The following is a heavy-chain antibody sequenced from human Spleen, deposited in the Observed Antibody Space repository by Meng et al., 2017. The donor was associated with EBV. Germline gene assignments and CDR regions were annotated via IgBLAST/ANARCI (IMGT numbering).Heavy chain of an antibody. CDR1: GLSLSTSGVS. Sequence: QITLKESGPTLLKPTQTLTLTCTLSGLSLSTSGVSVAWIRQPPGKALEWLALIYWDDDKRYSPSLNSRLTITKDTSKNQVVLTMTNVDPVDTATYYCAQRQNRWPGLFDPWDQGILVTVAS. CDR2: IYWDDDK. CDR3: AQRQNRWPGLFDP. J-gene: IGHJ5*02. D-gene: IGHD5-24*01. V-gene: IGHV2-5*02.